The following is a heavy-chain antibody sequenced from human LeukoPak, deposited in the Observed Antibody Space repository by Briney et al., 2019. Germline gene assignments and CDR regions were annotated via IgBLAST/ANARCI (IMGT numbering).Heavy chain of an antibody. CDR1: GFTFSADA. D-gene: IGHD6-19*01. Sequence: GGSLRLSCAASGFTFSADAMGWVRQAPGKGLEWVSGVCASGRCTFYAPSVRGRSTISRDNSKNTLYLQMDSLRAEDTARYYCGRRGGSSGWGDFDYWGQATLVTVSS. J-gene: IGHJ4*02. CDR2: VCASGRCT. CDR3: GRRGGSSGWGDFDY. V-gene: IGHV3-23*01.